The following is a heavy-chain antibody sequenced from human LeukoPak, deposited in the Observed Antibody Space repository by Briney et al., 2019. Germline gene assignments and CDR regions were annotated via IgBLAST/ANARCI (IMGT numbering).Heavy chain of an antibody. CDR2: ISSSSSTI. Sequence: PGGSLRLSCAASGFTFSSYSMNWVRQAPGKGLEWVSYISSSSSTIYYADSVKGRFTISRDNAKNSLYLQMNSLRAEDTAVYYCARDRGAYSYGTLFDYWGQGTLVTVSS. CDR1: GFTFSSYS. CDR3: ARDRGAYSYGTLFDY. V-gene: IGHV3-48*01. J-gene: IGHJ4*02. D-gene: IGHD5-18*01.